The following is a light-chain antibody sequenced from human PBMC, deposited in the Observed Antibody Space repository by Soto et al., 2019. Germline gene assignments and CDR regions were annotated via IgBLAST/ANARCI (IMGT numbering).Light chain of an antibody. CDR2: GAS. CDR3: QQYDT. CDR1: QSVSSSY. J-gene: IGKJ2*01. V-gene: IGKV3-20*01. Sequence: EIVLTQSPGTLSLSPGERATLSCRASQSVSSSYLAWYQQKPGQAPRLLIYGASSRATGIPDRFSGSGSGTDFTLTSSRLEPEDFAVYYCQQYDTFGQGTKLEIK.